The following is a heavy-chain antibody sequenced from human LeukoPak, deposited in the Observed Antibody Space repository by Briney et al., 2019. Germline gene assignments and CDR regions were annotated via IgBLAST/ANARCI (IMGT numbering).Heavy chain of an antibody. CDR2: IRSYNGNT. J-gene: IGHJ1*01. CDR3: AIDRCSGGSCYPEYFQH. Sequence: GASVKVSCKASGYTFTSYGICWVRQAPGQGLEWMGWIRSYNGNTNYAQKHQGRVTMTTDTSTSTAYMEQRSLRSDDTAVYYCAIDRCSGGSCYPEYFQHWGQGTLVTVAS. CDR1: GYTFTSYG. D-gene: IGHD2-15*01. V-gene: IGHV1-18*01.